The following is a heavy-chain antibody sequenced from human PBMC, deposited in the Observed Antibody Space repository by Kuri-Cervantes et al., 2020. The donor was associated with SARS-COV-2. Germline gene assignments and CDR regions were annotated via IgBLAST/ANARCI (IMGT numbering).Heavy chain of an antibody. Sequence: GESLKISCAASGFTFSSYAMHWVRQAPGKGLEWVAVISYDGGNKYYADSVKGRFTISRDNSKNTLYLQMNSLRAEDTAVYYCARDGAWGPVEGFDYWGQGTLVTVSS. CDR1: GFTFSSYA. CDR2: ISYDGGNK. V-gene: IGHV3-30-3*01. J-gene: IGHJ4*02. CDR3: ARDGAWGPVEGFDY. D-gene: IGHD3-16*01.